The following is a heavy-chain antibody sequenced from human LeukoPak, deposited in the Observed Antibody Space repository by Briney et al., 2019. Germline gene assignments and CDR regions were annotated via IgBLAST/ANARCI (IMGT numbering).Heavy chain of an antibody. Sequence: GGSLRLSCAASGFTFSGYGMHWVRQAPGKGLEWVAFIRYDGSNKYYADSVKGRFTISRDNSKNTQYLQMNSLRAEDTAVYYCAKSDCTSTSCYIGWFDPWGQGTLVTVSS. V-gene: IGHV3-30*02. J-gene: IGHJ5*02. CDR1: GFTFSGYG. CDR2: IRYDGSNK. CDR3: AKSDCTSTSCYIGWFDP. D-gene: IGHD2-2*02.